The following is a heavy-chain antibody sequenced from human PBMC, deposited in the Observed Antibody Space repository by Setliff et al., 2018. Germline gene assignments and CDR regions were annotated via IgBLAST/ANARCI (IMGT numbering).Heavy chain of an antibody. D-gene: IGHD6-25*01. Sequence: SETLSLTCTVSGGSISSSLYYWGWIRQPPGKGLEWIGSIYYSGSTYYNPSLKSRVTISVDTSKNQFFLKLSSVTAADTAVYYCARVSGMGSPPYYYYYYGMDVWGQGTTVTVSS. V-gene: IGHV4-39*07. CDR1: GGSISSSLYY. CDR2: IYYSGST. J-gene: IGHJ6*02. CDR3: ARVSGMGSPPYYYYYYGMDV.